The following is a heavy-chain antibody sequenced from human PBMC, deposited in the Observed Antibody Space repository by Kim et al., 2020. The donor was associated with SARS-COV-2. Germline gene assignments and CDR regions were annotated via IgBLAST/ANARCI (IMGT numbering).Heavy chain of an antibody. D-gene: IGHD3-16*01. CDR3: ARGRAFYDYVWGRDYYYYG. CDR1: GGSFSGYY. CDR2: INHSGST. V-gene: IGHV4-34*01. J-gene: IGHJ6*01. Sequence: SETLSLTCAVYGGSFSGYYWSWIRQPPGKGLEWIGEINHSGSTNYNPSLKSRVTISVDTSKNQFSLKLSSVTAADTAVYYCARGRAFYDYVWGRDYYYYG.